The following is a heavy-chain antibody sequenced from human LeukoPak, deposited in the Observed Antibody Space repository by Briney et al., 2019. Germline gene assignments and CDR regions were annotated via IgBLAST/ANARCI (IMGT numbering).Heavy chain of an antibody. J-gene: IGHJ5*01. Sequence: ASVRVSCKAPGGTFKTNAISWVRQAPGQGLEWMGRITPLFGTTNLAQKFQGRVTITADKSTTTAYMELSSLTSEDTATYFCARDRWGDFNWFDSWGQGTLVIVSS. V-gene: IGHV1-69*06. CDR1: GGTFKTNA. D-gene: IGHD3-3*01. CDR3: ARDRWGDFNWFDS. CDR2: ITPLFGTT.